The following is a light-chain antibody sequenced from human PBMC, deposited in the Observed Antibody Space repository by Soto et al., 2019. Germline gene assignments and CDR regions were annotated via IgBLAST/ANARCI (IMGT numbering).Light chain of an antibody. J-gene: IGLJ1*01. CDR3: CSFARSTTFYV. CDR1: SSDVGSSNL. Sequence: QSALTQPASVSGSPGQSITISCSGTSSDVGSSNLVSWYQQHTGKAPKLIIFEGDRRPSGVSGRFSGSKSGNTASLTISGLQAEDEADYYCCSFARSTTFYVFGTGTKLTVL. CDR2: EGD. V-gene: IGLV2-23*01.